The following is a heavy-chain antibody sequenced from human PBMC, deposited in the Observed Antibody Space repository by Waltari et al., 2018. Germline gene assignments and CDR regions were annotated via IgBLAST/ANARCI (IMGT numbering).Heavy chain of an antibody. J-gene: IGHJ4*02. CDR1: GGSFNDYY. CDR3: ARGDLHYGSSGFFY. D-gene: IGHD3-22*01. Sequence: QVQLHQWGAGLLKPSETLSLTCGVSGGSFNDYYWTWIRQPPGKGLEWIGEIHHSGTTAYNPSLNSRLTMSVDTSKKQISLKVSSVTAADTAVYYCARGDLHYGSSGFFYWGQGALVTVSS. V-gene: IGHV4-34*01. CDR2: IHHSGTT.